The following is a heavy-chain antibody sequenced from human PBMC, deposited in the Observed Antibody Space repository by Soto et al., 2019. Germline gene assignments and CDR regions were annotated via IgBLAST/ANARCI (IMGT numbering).Heavy chain of an antibody. D-gene: IGHD3-22*01. J-gene: IGHJ4*02. CDR3: ARHVDYYDSSGYPLDY. CDR2: IYPGDSDT. Sequence: GESLNISCTVSRYSFTRYWIGWVRPLPGKGLEWMGIIYPGDSDTRYSPSFQGQVTISADKSISTAYLQRSSLKASDTAMYYCARHVDYYDSSGYPLDYWGQGTRVTFS. CDR1: RYSFTRYW. V-gene: IGHV5-51*01.